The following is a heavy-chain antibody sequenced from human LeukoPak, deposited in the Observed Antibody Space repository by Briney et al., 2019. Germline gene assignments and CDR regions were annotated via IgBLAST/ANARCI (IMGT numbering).Heavy chain of an antibody. V-gene: IGHV3-20*04. Sequence: GGSLRLSCAASGFTFDDYGMSWVRQAPGKGLEWVSGINWNGGSTGYADSVKGRFTISRDNAKNSLYLQMNSLRAEDTALYYCAREGVVRGVMVGYYYYYYMDVWGKGTTVTVSS. CDR3: AREGVVRGVMVGYYYYYYMDV. CDR1: GFTFDDYG. J-gene: IGHJ6*03. CDR2: INWNGGST. D-gene: IGHD3-10*01.